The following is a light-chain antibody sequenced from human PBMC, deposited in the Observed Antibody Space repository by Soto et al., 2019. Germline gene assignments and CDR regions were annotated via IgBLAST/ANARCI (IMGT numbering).Light chain of an antibody. V-gene: IGKV3-15*01. CDR2: GAS. CDR3: QHYNDWPPAFT. CDR1: QSLSRN. J-gene: IGKJ3*01. Sequence: EILMTQSPATLSVSPGERATLSCRASQSLSRNLAWYQQKPGQAPRLLIYGASTRASGVPARFSGSGAGTEFTLTISSLQSEDVALYYCQHYNDWPPAFTFGPGTKVHL.